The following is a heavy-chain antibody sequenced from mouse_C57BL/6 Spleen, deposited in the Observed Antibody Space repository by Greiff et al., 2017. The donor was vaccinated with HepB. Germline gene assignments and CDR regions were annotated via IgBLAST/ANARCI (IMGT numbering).Heavy chain of an antibody. D-gene: IGHD1-1*01. Sequence: EVMLVESGGGLVKPGGSLKLSCAASGFTFSSYAMSWVRQTPEKRLEWVATISDGGSYTYYPDNVKGRFTISRDNAKNNLYLQMSHLKSEDTAMYYCARDSRGSSYWYFDVWGTGTTVTVSS. CDR1: GFTFSSYA. J-gene: IGHJ1*03. CDR2: ISDGGSYT. CDR3: ARDSRGSSYWYFDV. V-gene: IGHV5-4*01.